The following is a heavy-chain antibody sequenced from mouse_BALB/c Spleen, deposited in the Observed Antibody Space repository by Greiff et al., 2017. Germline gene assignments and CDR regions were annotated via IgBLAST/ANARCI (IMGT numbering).Heavy chain of an antibody. CDR1: GDSITSGY. V-gene: IGHV3-8*02. Sequence: EVQLQQSGPSLVKPSQTLSLTCSVTGDSITSGYWNWIRKFPGNKLEYMGYISYSGSTYYNPSLKSRISITRDTSKNQYYLQLNSVTTEDTATYYCARYIYYGSSYWYFDVWAAGTTVTVSS. CDR2: ISYSGST. CDR3: ARYIYYGSSYWYFDV. D-gene: IGHD1-1*01. J-gene: IGHJ1*01.